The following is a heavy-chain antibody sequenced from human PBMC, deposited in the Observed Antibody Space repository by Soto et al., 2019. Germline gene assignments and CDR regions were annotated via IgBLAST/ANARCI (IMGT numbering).Heavy chain of an antibody. CDR3: ARVGYSNYAGDWFDP. Sequence: PSETLSLTCTVSGGSISSYYWSWIRQPPGKGLEWIGYIYYSGSTNYNPSLKSRVTISVDTSKNQFSLKLSSVTAADTAVYYCARVGYSNYAGDWFDPWGQGTLVTVSS. CDR2: IYYSGST. CDR1: GGSISSYY. D-gene: IGHD4-4*01. J-gene: IGHJ5*02. V-gene: IGHV4-59*01.